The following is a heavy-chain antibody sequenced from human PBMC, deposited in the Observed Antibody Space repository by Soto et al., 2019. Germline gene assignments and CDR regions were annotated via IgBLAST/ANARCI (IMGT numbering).Heavy chain of an antibody. CDR1: GSRFSNYV. J-gene: IGHJ4*02. CDR2: SIPIFNST. V-gene: IGHV1-69*06. D-gene: IGHD2-21*01. CDR3: DREGRGKKAGYNGLFSLGY. Sequence: QVQLVQSGAEVKTPGSSLKVSCKVSGSRFSNYVISWVRQAPGHGREWLGRSIPIFNSTKYAQNFQGRVTITADKSTSTASLELSSLSSDDTAVYYCDREGRGKKAGYNGLFSLGYWGQGTLVTVSS.